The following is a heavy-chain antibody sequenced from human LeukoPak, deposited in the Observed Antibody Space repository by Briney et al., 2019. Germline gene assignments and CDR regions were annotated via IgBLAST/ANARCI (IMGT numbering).Heavy chain of an antibody. CDR2: INHTGST. J-gene: IGHJ4*02. CDR1: GGSFSNHF. V-gene: IGHV4-34*01. D-gene: IGHD3-10*01. CDR3: ARVSVNSGFDY. Sequence: PSETLSLTCAVYGGSFSNHFWTWNRQPPGKGLEWIGEINHTGSTNYNPSLKSRVTISVDTSKHQFSLKLSSVTAADTAVYYCARVSVNSGFDYWGQGTLVTVSS.